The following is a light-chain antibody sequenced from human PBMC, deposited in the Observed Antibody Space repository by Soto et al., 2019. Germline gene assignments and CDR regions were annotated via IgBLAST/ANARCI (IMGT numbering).Light chain of an antibody. CDR3: AAWDDSLSGVV. V-gene: IGLV1-44*01. Sequence: QSVLTQPPSASGTPGQRVTISCSGSNSDIGSNTVNWYQQLPGTAPKLLIHTNNQRPSGVPDRFSGSKSGTSASLAISGLQSEDEADFYCAAWDDSLSGVVFGGGTKLTVL. J-gene: IGLJ2*01. CDR2: TNN. CDR1: NSDIGSNT.